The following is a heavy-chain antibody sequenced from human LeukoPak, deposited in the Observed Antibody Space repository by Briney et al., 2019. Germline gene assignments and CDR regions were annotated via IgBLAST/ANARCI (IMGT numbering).Heavy chain of an antibody. CDR1: GGSFSGYY. D-gene: IGHD6-6*01. V-gene: IGHV4-34*01. CDR3: ARGIAARRQVFGP. Sequence: PSGTLSLTCAVYGGSFSGYYWSWIRQPPGKGLEWIGEINHSGSTNYNPSLKSRVTISVDTSKNQFSLKLSSVTAADTAVYYCARGIAARRQVFGPWGQGTLVTVSS. J-gene: IGHJ5*02. CDR2: INHSGST.